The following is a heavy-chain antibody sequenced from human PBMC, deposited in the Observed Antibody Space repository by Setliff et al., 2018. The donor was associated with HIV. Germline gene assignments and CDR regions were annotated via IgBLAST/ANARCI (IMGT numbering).Heavy chain of an antibody. CDR2: IYYSGST. V-gene: IGHV4-39*02. CDR3: ARESPSSSWFYFDF. J-gene: IGHJ4*02. Sequence: NPSETLSLTCSVSGDSISSSSYYWGWIRQPPGKGLEWIGSIYYSGSTYYNPSLNSRVTISVDASKNQFSLKLSSVTAADTAVYYCARESPSSSWFYFDFWGQGTLVTVSS. CDR1: GDSISSSSYY. D-gene: IGHD6-13*01.